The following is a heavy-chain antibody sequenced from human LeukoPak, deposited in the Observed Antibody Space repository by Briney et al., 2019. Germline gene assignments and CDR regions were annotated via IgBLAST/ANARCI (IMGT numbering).Heavy chain of an antibody. CDR3: ARRSCSSTSCYPLDAFDI. CDR2: IYHSGST. D-gene: IGHD2-2*01. CDR1: GYSISSGYY. J-gene: IGHJ3*02. V-gene: IGHV4-38-2*01. Sequence: PSETLSLTCAVSGYSISSGYYWGWIRQPPGTGLEWIGSIYHSGSTYYNPSLKSRVTISVDMSKNQFSLKLSSVTAADTAVYYCARRSCSSTSCYPLDAFDIWGQGTMVTVPS.